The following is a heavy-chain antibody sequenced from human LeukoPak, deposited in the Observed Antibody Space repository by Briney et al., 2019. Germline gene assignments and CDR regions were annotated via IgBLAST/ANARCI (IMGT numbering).Heavy chain of an antibody. J-gene: IGHJ5*02. D-gene: IGHD4-17*01. V-gene: IGHV4-59*01. CDR2: IYYSGST. Sequence: SETLSLTCTVSGGSISSYYWSWIRQPPGKGLEWIGYIYYSGSTNYNPSLKSRVTISVDTSKNQFSLKLSSVTAADTAVYYCARDRYGDLNWFDPWGQGTLVTVSS. CDR3: ARDRYGDLNWFDP. CDR1: GGSISSYY.